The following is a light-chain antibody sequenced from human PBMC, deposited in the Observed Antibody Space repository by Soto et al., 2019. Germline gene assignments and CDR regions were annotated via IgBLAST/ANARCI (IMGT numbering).Light chain of an antibody. CDR1: VIGSIS. CDR2: DDS. CDR3: QVWDSSSDHVI. V-gene: IGLV3-21*02. J-gene: IGLJ2*01. Sequence: SYELTQPPSVSVAPGQTASITCGGNVIGSISVHWYQQKPGQAPVLVVYDDSDRPSGIPERFSGSNSRNTATLTINRVEAGDEADYYCQVWDSSSDHVIFGGGTQLTVL.